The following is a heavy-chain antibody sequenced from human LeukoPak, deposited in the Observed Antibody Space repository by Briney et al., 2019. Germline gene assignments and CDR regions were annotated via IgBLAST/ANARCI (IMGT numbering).Heavy chain of an antibody. Sequence: GGSLTLSCAASGFTFSSSAMSWVRQAPGKGLEWVSAISGSGGVTYYRDSVKGRFTVSRDNSKNTLYLQMNSLRAEDTALYYCAKNGSGTSRAFDVWGQGTMVTVSS. J-gene: IGHJ3*01. V-gene: IGHV3-23*01. CDR2: ISGSGGVT. CDR3: AKNGSGTSRAFDV. D-gene: IGHD3-10*01. CDR1: GFTFSSSA.